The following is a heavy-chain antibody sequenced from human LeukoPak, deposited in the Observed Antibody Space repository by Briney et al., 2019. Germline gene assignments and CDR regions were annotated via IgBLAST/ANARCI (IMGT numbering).Heavy chain of an antibody. CDR1: GFTFSSYS. D-gene: IGHD3-22*01. Sequence: GGSLRLSCAASGFTFSSYSMNWVRQAPGKGLEWVSYISSSSSTIYYADSVKGRFTISRDNAKNSLYLQMNSLRAEDTAVYYCARDLRAYYYDSSGYSAQADYWGQGTLVTVSS. CDR3: ARDLRAYYYDSSGYSAQADY. V-gene: IGHV3-48*04. J-gene: IGHJ4*02. CDR2: ISSSSSTI.